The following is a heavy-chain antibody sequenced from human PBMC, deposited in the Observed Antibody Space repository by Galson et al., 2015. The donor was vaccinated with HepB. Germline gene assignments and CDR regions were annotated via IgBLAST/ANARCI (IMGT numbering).Heavy chain of an antibody. CDR1: GFTFSSYA. J-gene: IGHJ3*02. CDR2: ISYDGSNK. CDR3: ARDSDTAMGEDAFDI. V-gene: IGHV3-30-3*01. D-gene: IGHD5-18*01. Sequence: SLRLSCAASGFTFSSYAMHWVRQAPGKGLEWVAVISYDGSNKYYADSVKGRFTISRDNSKNTLYLQMNSLRAEDTAVYYCARDSDTAMGEDAFDIWGQGTMVTVSS.